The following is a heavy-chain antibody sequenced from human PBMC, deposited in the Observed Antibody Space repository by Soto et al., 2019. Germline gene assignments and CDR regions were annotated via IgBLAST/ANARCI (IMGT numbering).Heavy chain of an antibody. CDR3: XXXLGYYDSSGYFDY. Sequence: QVQLVESGGGLVKPGGSLRLSCAASGFTFSDYYMSWIRQAPGKGLEWVSYISSSGDITYYADSVKGRVTISRDNAKNSLYLQMHNLRAEDTAVXXXXXXLGYYDSSGYFDYWGQGTLITVSS. V-gene: IGHV3-11*01. J-gene: IGHJ4*02. D-gene: IGHD3-22*01. CDR1: GFTFSDYY. CDR2: ISSSGDIT.